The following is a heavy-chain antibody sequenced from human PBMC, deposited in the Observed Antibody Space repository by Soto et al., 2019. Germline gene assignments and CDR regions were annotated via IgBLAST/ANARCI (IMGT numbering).Heavy chain of an antibody. D-gene: IGHD5-12*01. CDR1: GFTFSSYA. J-gene: IGHJ3*02. CDR3: AKDLRTDAFDN. V-gene: IGHV3-30-3*01. CDR2: ISYDGSNK. Sequence: PGGSLRLSCAASGFTFSSYAMHWVRQAPGKGLEWVAVISYDGSNKYYADSVKGRFTISRDNSKNTLYLQMNSLRAEDTAVYYSAKDLRTDAFDNWGQGTMVTVSS.